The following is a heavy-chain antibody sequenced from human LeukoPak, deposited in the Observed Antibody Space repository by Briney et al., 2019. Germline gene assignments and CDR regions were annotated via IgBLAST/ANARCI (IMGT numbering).Heavy chain of an antibody. V-gene: IGHV1-46*01. CDR3: ARGRLDNNWDVFDI. CDR2: INPSGGST. CDR1: GYTFTGYY. D-gene: IGHD1-1*01. Sequence: ASVKVSCTASGYTFTGYYMHWVRQAPGQGLERMGIINPSGGSTSYAQKFQGRVTMTRDMSTSTVYMELSSLRSEDTAVYYCARGRLDNNWDVFDIWGQGTMVTVSS. J-gene: IGHJ3*02.